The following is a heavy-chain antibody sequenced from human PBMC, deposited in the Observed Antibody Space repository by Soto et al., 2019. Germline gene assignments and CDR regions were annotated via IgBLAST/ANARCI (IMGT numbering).Heavy chain of an antibody. J-gene: IGHJ6*02. CDR3: ARSYYDFWSGYYSYYYYGMDV. CDR1: GFTFSSYA. Sequence: GGSLRLSCAASGFTFSSYAMHWVRQAPDKGLEWVAVISYDGSNKYYADSVKGRFTISRDNSKNTLYLQMNSLRAEDTAVYYCARSYYDFWSGYYSYYYYGMDVWGQGTTVTVSS. CDR2: ISYDGSNK. V-gene: IGHV3-30-3*01. D-gene: IGHD3-3*01.